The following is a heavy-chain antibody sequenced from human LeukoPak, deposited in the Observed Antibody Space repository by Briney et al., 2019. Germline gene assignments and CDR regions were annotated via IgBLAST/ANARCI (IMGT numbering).Heavy chain of an antibody. CDR3: ARDHIPSSSGWFDP. CDR1: GFTFNNYA. CDR2: ISYDGSNK. V-gene: IGHV3-30-3*01. D-gene: IGHD6-6*01. J-gene: IGHJ5*02. Sequence: PGRSLRLSCAASGFTFNNYAIHWVRQAPGKGLEWVAIISYDGSNKYYADSVKGRFTISRDNSKNTLYLQMNSLRAEDTAVYYCARDHIPSSSGWFDPWGQGTLVTVSS.